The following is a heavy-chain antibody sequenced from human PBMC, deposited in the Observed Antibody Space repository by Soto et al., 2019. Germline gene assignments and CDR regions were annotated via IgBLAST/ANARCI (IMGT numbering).Heavy chain of an antibody. CDR3: ASSSGSYFYYGMDV. J-gene: IGHJ6*02. V-gene: IGHV4-30-4*01. Sequence: TLSLTCTVSGGSIRSGDYYWSWIRQPPGKGLEWIGYIYYSGSTYYNPSLKSRVTISVDTSKNQFSLKLSSVTAADTAVYYCASSSGSYFYYGMDVWGQGTTVTVSS. CDR2: IYYSGST. CDR1: GGSIRSGDYY. D-gene: IGHD3-10*01.